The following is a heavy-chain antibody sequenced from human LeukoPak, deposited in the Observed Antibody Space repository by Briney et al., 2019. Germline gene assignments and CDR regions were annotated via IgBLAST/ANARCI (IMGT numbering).Heavy chain of an antibody. D-gene: IGHD3-16*01. CDR1: GFTFSSYA. CDR2: ITGSGGST. J-gene: IGHJ4*02. CDR3: AKGGGGVLAS. Sequence: GGSLRLSCAASGFTFSSYAMMWVRQAPGKGLEWVSAITGSGGSTYYADSVKGRFTISRDNSKNTLFLQMNSLKADDTAVYYCAKGGGGVLASWGQGTLVTVSS. V-gene: IGHV3-23*01.